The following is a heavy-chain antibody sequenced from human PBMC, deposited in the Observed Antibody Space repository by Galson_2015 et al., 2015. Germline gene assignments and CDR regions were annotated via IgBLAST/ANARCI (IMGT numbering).Heavy chain of an antibody. Sequence: QSGAEVKKPGESLKISCKGSGYSFTNYWIGWVRQMPGKGLEWIGEIYHSGSSNYNPSLKSRVTMSVDKSRNQFSLNLSSVTAADTAVYYCARVNYDSIRPWGRGTLVTVSS. CDR2: IYHSGSS. CDR1: GYSFTNYW. CDR3: ARVNYDSIRP. D-gene: IGHD3-3*01. J-gene: IGHJ5*02. V-gene: IGHV5-10-1*01.